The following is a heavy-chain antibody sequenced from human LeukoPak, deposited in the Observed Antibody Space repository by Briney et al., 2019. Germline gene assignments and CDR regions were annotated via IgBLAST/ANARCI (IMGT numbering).Heavy chain of an antibody. J-gene: IGHJ4*02. CDR2: INHSGST. D-gene: IGHD3-10*01. Sequence: SETLSLTCAVYGGSFSGYYWSWIRQPPGKGLEWIGEINHSGSTNYNPSLKSRVTISVDTSKNQFSLKLSSVTAADTAVYYCARKLSSYYGTAFGYWGQGTLVTVSS. CDR1: GGSFSGYY. CDR3: ARKLSSYYGTAFGY. V-gene: IGHV4-34*01.